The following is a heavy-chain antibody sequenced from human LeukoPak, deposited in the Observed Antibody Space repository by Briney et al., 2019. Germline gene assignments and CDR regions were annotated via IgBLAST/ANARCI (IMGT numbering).Heavy chain of an antibody. CDR2: IYHSGST. CDR3: ARDSYSSTWYPSYYFDY. CDR1: SGSISSTNW. J-gene: IGHJ4*02. D-gene: IGHD6-13*01. V-gene: IGHV4-4*02. Sequence: SETLSLTCAVSSGSISSTNWWSWVRQPPGRGLEWIGEIYHSGSTNYNPSLKSRVTISVDKSKNQFSLKLTSVTAADTAVYYCARDSYSSTWYPSYYFDYWGQGTLVTVSS.